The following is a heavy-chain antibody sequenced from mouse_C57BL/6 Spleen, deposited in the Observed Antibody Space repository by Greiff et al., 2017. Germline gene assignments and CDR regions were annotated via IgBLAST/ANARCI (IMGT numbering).Heavy chain of an antibody. CDR3: ARDLRGHFDY. J-gene: IGHJ2*01. V-gene: IGHV3-6*01. Sequence: EVKLQESGPGLVKPSQSLSLTCSVTGYSITSGYYWNWLRQFPGNKLEWMGYISYDGSNNYNPSLKNRISITRDTSKNQFFLKLNSVTTEDTATYYCARDLRGHFDYWGQGTTLTVSS. CDR1: GYSITSGYY. CDR2: ISYDGSN.